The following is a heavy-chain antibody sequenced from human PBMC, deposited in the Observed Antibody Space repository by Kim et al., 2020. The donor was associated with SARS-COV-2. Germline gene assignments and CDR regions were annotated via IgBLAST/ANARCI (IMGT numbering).Heavy chain of an antibody. Sequence: TTYADSVKGRFTISRDNAKNTLYLQMNSLRAEDTAVYYCTNWRNSAFDIWGQGTMVTVSS. CDR2: T. J-gene: IGHJ3*02. CDR3: TNWRNSAFDI. V-gene: IGHV3-74*01.